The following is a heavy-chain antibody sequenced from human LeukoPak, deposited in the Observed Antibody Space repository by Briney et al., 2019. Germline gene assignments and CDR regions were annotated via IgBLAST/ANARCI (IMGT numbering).Heavy chain of an antibody. CDR2: ISSSSSTI. Sequence: GGSLRLSCAASGFTFSGYSMNWVRQAPGKGLEWVSYISSSSSTIYYADSVKGRFTISRDNAKNSLYLQMNSLRAEDTAVYYCARVLRYFDWLSPPDYWGQGTLVTVSS. CDR3: ARVLRYFDWLSPPDY. J-gene: IGHJ4*02. D-gene: IGHD3-9*01. CDR1: GFTFSGYS. V-gene: IGHV3-48*01.